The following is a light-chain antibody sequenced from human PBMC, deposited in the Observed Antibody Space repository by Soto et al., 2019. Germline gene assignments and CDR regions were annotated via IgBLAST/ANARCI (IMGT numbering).Light chain of an antibody. CDR1: QSISRY. V-gene: IGKV1-33*01. J-gene: IGKJ4*01. CDR3: QQYDSVPLT. CDR2: DAS. Sequence: DIQMTQSPSSLSASVGDRGTVSWVAGQSISRYLNWYQQRPGKAPKLLIYDASNLETGVPSRFSGSGSGTDFIFTISSLQPEDIATYYCQQYDSVPLTFGGGTKVDI.